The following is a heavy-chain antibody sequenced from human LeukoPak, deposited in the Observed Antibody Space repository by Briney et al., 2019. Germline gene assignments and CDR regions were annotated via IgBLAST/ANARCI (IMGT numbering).Heavy chain of an antibody. CDR3: AISPADILTGDYFDY. J-gene: IGHJ4*02. D-gene: IGHD3-9*01. CDR2: INPNSGGT. CDR1: GYTFTGYY. Sequence: ASVTVSYKASGYTFTGYYMHWVRQAPGQGLEWMGWINPNSGGTNYEQKFQGRITMTRDTSISTAYMELSRLRSDDTAVYYCAISPADILTGDYFDYWGQGTLVTVSS. V-gene: IGHV1-2*02.